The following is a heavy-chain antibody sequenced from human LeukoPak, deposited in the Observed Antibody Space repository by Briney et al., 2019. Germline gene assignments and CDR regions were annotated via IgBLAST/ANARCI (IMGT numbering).Heavy chain of an antibody. Sequence: ASVKVPCKASGYTFTSYYMHWVRQAPGQGLEWMGIINPSGGSTSYAQKFQGRVTMTRDTSTSTVYMELSSLRSEDTAVYYCARDRYCSGGSCYARGDAFDIWGQGTMVTVSS. D-gene: IGHD2-15*01. V-gene: IGHV1-46*01. J-gene: IGHJ3*02. CDR2: INPSGGST. CDR1: GYTFTSYY. CDR3: ARDRYCSGGSCYARGDAFDI.